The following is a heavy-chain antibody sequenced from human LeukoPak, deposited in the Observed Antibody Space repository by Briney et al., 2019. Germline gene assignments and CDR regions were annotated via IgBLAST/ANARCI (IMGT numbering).Heavy chain of an antibody. J-gene: IGHJ6*03. CDR1: RFALSGYW. V-gene: IGHV3-7*04. Sequence: GGSLRLSCAASRFALSGYWMSWVRQAPGKGLEWVANIYRDGSEKYYVDSVKGRFTISRDNAKNSLYLQMNSLGVDDTAVYYCARGGSGRKYYYMDVWGKGTTVTVSS. CDR2: IYRDGSEK. D-gene: IGHD1-26*01. CDR3: ARGGSGRKYYYMDV.